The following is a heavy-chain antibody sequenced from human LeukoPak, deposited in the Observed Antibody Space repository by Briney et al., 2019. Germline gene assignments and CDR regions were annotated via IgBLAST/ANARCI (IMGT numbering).Heavy chain of an antibody. V-gene: IGHV3-53*01. D-gene: IGHD4-17*01. J-gene: IGHJ4*02. CDR1: GFTVSSNY. Sequence: GGSLRLSCAASGFTVSSNYMSWVRQAPGKGLEWVSVIYSGGSTYYADSVKGRFTISRDNAKNSLYLQMNSLRAEDAAVYYCARERYGDLDYWGQGTLVTVSS. CDR2: IYSGGST. CDR3: ARERYGDLDY.